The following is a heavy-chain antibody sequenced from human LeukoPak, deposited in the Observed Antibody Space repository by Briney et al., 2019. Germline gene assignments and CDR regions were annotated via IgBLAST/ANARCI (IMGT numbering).Heavy chain of an antibody. CDR2: IYSGGST. J-gene: IGHJ6*03. V-gene: IGHV3-66*01. CDR1: GFTASSNY. Sequence: GGSLRLSCAASGFTASSNYMSWVRQAPGKGLEWVSVIYSGGSTYYADSVKGRFTISRDNSKNTLYLQMNSLRAEDTAVYYCARMDCSGGSCYSFSYYYYYMDVWGKGTTVTISS. D-gene: IGHD2-15*01. CDR3: ARMDCSGGSCYSFSYYYYYMDV.